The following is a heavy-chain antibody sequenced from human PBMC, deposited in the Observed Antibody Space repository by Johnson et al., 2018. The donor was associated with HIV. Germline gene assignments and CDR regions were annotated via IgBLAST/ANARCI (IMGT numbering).Heavy chain of an antibody. V-gene: IGHV3-48*04. J-gene: IGHJ3*02. Sequence: EVQLVESGGGLVKPVGSLRLSCAASGFTFSSAWMSWVRQAPGKGLEWVGRITSKTDGGTTIYSADSVQGRFTTSRDNAKKSLSLQMNSLRAEDTAVYYCARSKDCSGGSCPEGFDIWGQGTMVIVSS. CDR3: ARSKDCSGGSCPEGFDI. CDR2: GRITSKTDGGTTI. CDR1: GFTFSSAW. D-gene: IGHD2-15*01.